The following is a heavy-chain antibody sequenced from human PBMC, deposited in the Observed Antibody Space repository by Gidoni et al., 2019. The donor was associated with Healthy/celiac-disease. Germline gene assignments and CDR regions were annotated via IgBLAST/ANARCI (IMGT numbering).Heavy chain of an antibody. J-gene: IGHJ5*02. V-gene: IGHV6-1*01. CDR1: GDSVSSNSAA. D-gene: IGHD6-6*01. Sequence: QVQLQQSGPGLVKTSQTLSLTCAISGDSVSSNSAAWNWIRQSPSRGLEWLGRTYYRSKWYNDYAVSVKSRITINPDTSKNQFSLQLNSVTPEDTAVYYCARDEGGSSSVGFYNWFDPWGQGTLVTVSS. CDR3: ARDEGGSSSVGFYNWFDP. CDR2: TYYRSKWYN.